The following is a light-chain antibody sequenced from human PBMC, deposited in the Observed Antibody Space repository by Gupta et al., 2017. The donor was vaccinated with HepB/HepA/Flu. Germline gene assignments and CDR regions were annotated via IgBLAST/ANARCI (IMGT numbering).Light chain of an antibody. CDR2: AAS. V-gene: IGKV1-9*01. CDR3: QQLNTSPLT. Sequence: IHLTQSPSFLSASVGDRVTITCRASQGINRFLAWYQQKPGNAPKLLIYAASGWQSGVPSRFSGSGSGTEFTLTISSLQPEDFATYYCQQLNTSPLTFGGWTKVEIK. J-gene: IGKJ4*01. CDR1: QGINRF.